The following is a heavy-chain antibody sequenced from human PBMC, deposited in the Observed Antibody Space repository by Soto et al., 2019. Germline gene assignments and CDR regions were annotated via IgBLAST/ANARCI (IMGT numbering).Heavy chain of an antibody. D-gene: IGHD6-19*01. J-gene: IGHJ6*02. CDR1: GFTFSSYG. CDR2: IWYDGSNE. V-gene: IGHV3-33*01. CDR3: ERAQWLAVIHYYHGLDF. Sequence: QVQLVESGGGVVQPGRSLRLSCAASGFTFSSYGMHWVRQAPGKGLEWVAIIWYDGSNEYYADSVKGRFTISRDNSKNTLYLHMNSMRAEDTAVYYCERAQWLAVIHYYHGLDFWGQGTTVTVSS.